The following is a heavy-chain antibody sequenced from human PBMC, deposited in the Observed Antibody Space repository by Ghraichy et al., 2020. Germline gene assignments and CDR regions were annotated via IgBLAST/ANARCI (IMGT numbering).Heavy chain of an antibody. D-gene: IGHD6-19*01. V-gene: IGHV3-23*01. CDR3: AKFLGPQWLAHWYFDL. Sequence: GGSLRLSCAASGFTFSSYAMSWVRQAPGKGLEWVSAISGSGGSTYYADSVKGRFTISRDNSKNTLYLQMNSLRAEDTAVYYCAKFLGPQWLAHWYFDLWGRGTLVTVSS. CDR1: GFTFSSYA. J-gene: IGHJ2*01. CDR2: ISGSGGST.